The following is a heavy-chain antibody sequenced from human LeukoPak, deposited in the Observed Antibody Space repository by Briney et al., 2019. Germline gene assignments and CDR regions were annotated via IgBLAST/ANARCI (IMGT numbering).Heavy chain of an antibody. V-gene: IGHV2-70*11. CDR2: IDWDDDK. Sequence: ESGPTLVKPTQTLTLTCTFSGFSLSTSGMCVSWIRQPPGKALERLARIDWDDDKYYSTSLKTRLTISKDTSKNQVVLTMTNMDPVDTATYYCARIRVPVVVPAARWDATGAFDIWGQGTMVTVSS. J-gene: IGHJ3*02. CDR3: ARIRVPVVVPAARWDATGAFDI. D-gene: IGHD2-2*01. CDR1: GFSLSTSGMC.